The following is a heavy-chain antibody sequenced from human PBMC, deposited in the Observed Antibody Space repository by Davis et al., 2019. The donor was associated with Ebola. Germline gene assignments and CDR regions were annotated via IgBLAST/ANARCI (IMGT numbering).Heavy chain of an antibody. CDR3: ARDRYSDGSGYFLEQSH. D-gene: IGHD3-22*01. CDR1: GGTFSSYA. Sequence: SVKVSCKASGGTFSSYAISWVRQAPGQGLDWMGGIIPVSGVPKYAQDFQGRVTITADESTSTAYMELSSLRSEDTAMYYCARDRYSDGSGYFLEQSHWGQGTLVTVSS. CDR2: IIPVSGVP. V-gene: IGHV1-69*13. J-gene: IGHJ4*02.